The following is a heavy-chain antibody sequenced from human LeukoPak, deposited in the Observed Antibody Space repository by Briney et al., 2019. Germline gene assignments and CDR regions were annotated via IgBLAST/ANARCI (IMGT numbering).Heavy chain of an antibody. CDR2: IYHSGST. CDR3: ASEGGYSSSWYNWFDP. D-gene: IGHD6-13*01. V-gene: IGHV4-30-2*01. Sequence: SQTLSLTCAVSGGSISSGGYSWSWIRQPPGKGLEWLGYIYHSGSTYYNPSLKSRVTISVDRSKNQFALKLSSVPAADTAVYYCASEGGYSSSWYNWFDPWGQGTLVTVSS. CDR1: GGSISSGGYS. J-gene: IGHJ5*02.